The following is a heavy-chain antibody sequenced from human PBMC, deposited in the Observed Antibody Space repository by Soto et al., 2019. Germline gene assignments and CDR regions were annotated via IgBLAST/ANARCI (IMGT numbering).Heavy chain of an antibody. CDR3: ARGDREDIAVVIGVRTGEYGADV. D-gene: IGHD2-15*01. Sequence: GGSLRLSCAASGFTFRSYAMHWVRQAPGKGRECVAVISHDESNKFYRDYVKGRFAISRDNSRNTLYLQINSLRYEDTAVYYCARGDREDIAVVIGVRTGEYGADVWGQGTTVTVSS. V-gene: IGHV3-30*09. CDR1: GFTFRSYA. CDR2: ISHDESNK. J-gene: IGHJ6*02.